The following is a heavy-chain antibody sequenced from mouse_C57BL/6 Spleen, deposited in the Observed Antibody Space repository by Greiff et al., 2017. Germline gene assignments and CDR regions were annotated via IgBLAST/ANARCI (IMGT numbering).Heavy chain of an antibody. J-gene: IGHJ2*01. CDR2: INPGSGGT. CDR1: GYAFTNYL. Sequence: VQLQESGAELVRPGTSVKVSCKASGYAFTNYLIEWVKQRPGQGLEWIGVINPGSGGTNYNEKFKGKATLTADKSSSTAYMQLSSLTSEDSAVYFCARGDDYDGYFDYWGQGTTLTVSS. CDR3: ARGDDYDGYFDY. V-gene: IGHV1-54*01. D-gene: IGHD2-4*01.